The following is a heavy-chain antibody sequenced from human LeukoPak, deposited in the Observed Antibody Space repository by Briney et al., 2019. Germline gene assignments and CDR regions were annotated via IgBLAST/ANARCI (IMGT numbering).Heavy chain of an antibody. D-gene: IGHD6-19*01. CDR2: INPSGGST. CDR1: GYTFTSYY. J-gene: IGHJ4*02. CDR3: ARDALYSSGWYYFDY. V-gene: IGHV1-46*01. Sequence: ASVKVSSKASGYTFTSYYMHWVRQAPGQGLEWMGIINPSGGSTSYAQKFQGRVTVTRDTSTSTVYMELSSLRSEDTAVYYCARDALYSSGWYYFDYWGQGTLVTVSS.